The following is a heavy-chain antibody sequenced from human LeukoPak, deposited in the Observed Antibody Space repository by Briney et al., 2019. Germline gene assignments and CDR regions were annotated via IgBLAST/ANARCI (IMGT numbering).Heavy chain of an antibody. Sequence: PSETLSLTCTVSGGSISSYYWSWIRQPPGKGLEWIGYIYYSGSTNYNPSLKSRVTISVDTSKNQFSLKLSSVTAADTAVYYCARDPYSDAFDIWGQGTMVTVSS. J-gene: IGHJ3*02. D-gene: IGHD2-15*01. CDR3: ARDPYSDAFDI. V-gene: IGHV4-59*01. CDR1: GGSISSYY. CDR2: IYYSGST.